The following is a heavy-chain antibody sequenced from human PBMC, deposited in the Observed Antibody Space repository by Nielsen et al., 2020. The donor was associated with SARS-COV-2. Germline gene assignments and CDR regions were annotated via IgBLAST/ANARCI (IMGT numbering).Heavy chain of an antibody. J-gene: IGHJ4*02. V-gene: IGHV3-48*01. Sequence: GGSLRLSRAASGFAFSVYGMNWVRHTPGKGLEWLSYISSGGATMYYADSVKGRFTVSRDNAKNSLYLRMNSLRAEDTAIYYCARDREPGYNAVDYWGQGILVTVSS. CDR1: GFAFSVYG. D-gene: IGHD1-14*01. CDR3: ARDREPGYNAVDY. CDR2: ISSGGATM.